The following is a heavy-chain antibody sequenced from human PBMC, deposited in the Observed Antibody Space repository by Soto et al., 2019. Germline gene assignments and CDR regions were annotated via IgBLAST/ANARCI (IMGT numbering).Heavy chain of an antibody. Sequence: EVQLVESGGGLVKPGGSLRLSCAASGFTFSNAWMNWVRQAPGKGLEWVGRIKSKTDGGTTDYAAPVKGRFTISRDDSKNTLYLQMNSRKTEDTAVYYCTTVYLVATRGDDALDIWGQGTMVTVSS. V-gene: IGHV3-15*07. CDR2: IKSKTDGGTT. CDR3: TTVYLVATRGDDALDI. J-gene: IGHJ3*02. CDR1: GFTFSNAW. D-gene: IGHD5-12*01.